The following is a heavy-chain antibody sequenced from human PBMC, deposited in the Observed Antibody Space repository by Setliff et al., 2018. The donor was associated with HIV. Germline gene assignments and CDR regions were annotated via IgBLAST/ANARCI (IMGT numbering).Heavy chain of an antibody. Sequence: ASVKVSCKTSGDTFTSYDINWVRQAAGHGLEWMVWMTPYSGSTGYAQKFQGRVSMTGNTSISTAYMELSSLRSEDTAVYYCARVGSYWTQFDYWGQGILVTVSS. D-gene: IGHD2-15*01. CDR2: MTPYSGST. J-gene: IGHJ4*01. CDR3: ARVGSYWTQFDY. V-gene: IGHV1-8*02. CDR1: GDTFTSYD.